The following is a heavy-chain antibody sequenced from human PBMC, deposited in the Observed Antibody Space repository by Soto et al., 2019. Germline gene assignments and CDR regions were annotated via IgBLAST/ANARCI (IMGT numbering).Heavy chain of an antibody. J-gene: IGHJ6*02. CDR1: RFTFSNYA. CDR3: ARSPGYCSTTRCYGRDFAMDV. Sequence: QVQLVEVGGGVVQPGRSLRLSCAASRFTFSNYAMHWVRQAPGKGLQWVALISFDGSTKDYADSVKGRFTISRDNSKNTLYLQMNSLRAEDTAVYYCARSPGYCSTTRCYGRDFAMDVWGQGTTVTVSS. D-gene: IGHD2-2*01. V-gene: IGHV3-30-3*01. CDR2: ISFDGSTK.